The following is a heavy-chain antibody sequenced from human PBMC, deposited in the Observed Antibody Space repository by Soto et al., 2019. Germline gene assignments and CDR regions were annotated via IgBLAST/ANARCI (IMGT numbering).Heavy chain of an antibody. Sequence: QVQLQESGPGLVKPSETLSLTCSVSGGSISGYYWSWIRQPPGKGLEYIGYISYSGSTNYNPSLMSRVTISVYTSKNQFSLKLSSVSAADTAVYYCARVSSGHWYFDLWGRGTLVTVSS. CDR2: ISYSGST. CDR1: GGSISGYY. D-gene: IGHD6-19*01. CDR3: ARVSSGHWYFDL. V-gene: IGHV4-59*01. J-gene: IGHJ2*01.